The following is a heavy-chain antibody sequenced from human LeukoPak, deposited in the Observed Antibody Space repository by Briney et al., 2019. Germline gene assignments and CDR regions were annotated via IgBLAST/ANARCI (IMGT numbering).Heavy chain of an antibody. CDR1: GYTFTSYA. CDR2: INAGNGNT. J-gene: IGHJ6*02. V-gene: IGHV1-3*01. Sequence: ASVKVSCKASGYTFTSYAMQWVRQAPGQRLEWMGWINAGNGNTKYSQKFQGRVTITRDTSASTAYMELSSLRSEDTAVYYCARGDCSGGSCYSTFNGMDVWGQGTTVTVSS. D-gene: IGHD2-15*01. CDR3: ARGDCSGGSCYSTFNGMDV.